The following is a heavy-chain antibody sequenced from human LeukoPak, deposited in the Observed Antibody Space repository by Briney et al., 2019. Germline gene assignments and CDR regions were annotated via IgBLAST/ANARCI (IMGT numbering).Heavy chain of an antibody. J-gene: IGHJ4*02. CDR1: GFTFSSYA. CDR3: AKDATGGGMAFYFDY. CDR2: ISGSGGST. Sequence: GGSLRHSCAASGFTFSSYAMSWVRQAPGKGLEWVSAISGSGGSTYYADSVKGRFTISRDNSKSTVYLQMNSLRAEDTAVYYCAKDATGGGMAFYFDYWGQGTLVTVSS. V-gene: IGHV3-23*01. D-gene: IGHD3-16*01.